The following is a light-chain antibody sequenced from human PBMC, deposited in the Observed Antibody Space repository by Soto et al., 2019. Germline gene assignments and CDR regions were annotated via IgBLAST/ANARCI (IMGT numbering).Light chain of an antibody. CDR3: QHYGSSPPSIT. CDR1: QSVSN. V-gene: IGKV3-20*01. Sequence: EIVLTQSPGTLSLSPGERATLSCRASQSVSNLAWYQQKPCQAPRLLIYGASSRATGIPDRFSGSGSGTDFHFTISRLEPEDFAVYYCQHYGSSPPSITFGQGTRLEIK. CDR2: GAS. J-gene: IGKJ5*01.